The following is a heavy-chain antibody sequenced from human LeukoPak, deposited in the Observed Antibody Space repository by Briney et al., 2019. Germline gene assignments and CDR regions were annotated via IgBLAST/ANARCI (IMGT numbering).Heavy chain of an antibody. J-gene: IGHJ5*02. Sequence: RGSLRLSCAASGFTVSSNYMSWVRQAPGKGLEWVSYIGSSGSTIYYADSVKGRFTISRDNAKNSLYLQMNSLRAEDTAVYYCARDLYCSSTSCFLNNWFDPWGQGTLVTVSS. D-gene: IGHD2-2*01. V-gene: IGHV3-48*03. CDR3: ARDLYCSSTSCFLNNWFDP. CDR2: IGSSGSTI. CDR1: GFTVSSNY.